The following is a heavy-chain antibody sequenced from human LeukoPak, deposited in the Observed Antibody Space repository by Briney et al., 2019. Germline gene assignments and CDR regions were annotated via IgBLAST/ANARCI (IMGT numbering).Heavy chain of an antibody. D-gene: IGHD6-13*01. CDR3: ARDLRAIAAAAY. V-gene: IGHV1-46*01. Sequence: ASVKVSCKASGYTFTSYYMHWVRQAPGQGLERMGIINPSGGSTSYAQKFQGRGTMTRDTSTSTVYMELSSLRSEDTAVYYCARDLRAIAAAAYWGQGTLVTVSS. CDR2: INPSGGST. J-gene: IGHJ4*02. CDR1: GYTFTSYY.